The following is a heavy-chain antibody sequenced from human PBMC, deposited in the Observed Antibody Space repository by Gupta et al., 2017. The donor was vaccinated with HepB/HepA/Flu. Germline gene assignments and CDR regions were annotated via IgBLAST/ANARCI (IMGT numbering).Heavy chain of an antibody. CDR3: ARDGNTSPGAKLGPGRYYYYYGMDV. Sequence: QVQLQESGPGLVKPSETLSLTCTVSGGSISSYYWSWLRQPPGKGLAWIGYIYYSGSTNDNPSLKSRVTISVDTSKNQFSLKLSSVTAADTAVYYCARDGNTSPGAKLGPGRYYYYYGMDVWGQGTTVTVSS. V-gene: IGHV4-59*01. CDR2: IYYSGST. D-gene: IGHD6-13*01. J-gene: IGHJ6*02. CDR1: GGSISSYY.